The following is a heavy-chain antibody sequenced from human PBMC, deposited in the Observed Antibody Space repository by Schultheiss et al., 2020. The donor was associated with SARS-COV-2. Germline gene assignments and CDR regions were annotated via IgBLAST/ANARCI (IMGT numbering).Heavy chain of an antibody. CDR2: IRSKANSYAT. CDR1: GGSISSYY. D-gene: IGHD5-18*01. V-gene: IGHV3-73*01. CDR3: AKGRGYSYGPLSDPLDY. Sequence: ETLSLTCTVSGGSISSYYWSWIRQPAGKGLEWVGRIRSKANSYATAYAASVKGRFTISRDNSKNTLYLQMNSLRAEDTAVYYCAKGRGYSYGPLSDPLDYWGQGTLVTVSS. J-gene: IGHJ4*02.